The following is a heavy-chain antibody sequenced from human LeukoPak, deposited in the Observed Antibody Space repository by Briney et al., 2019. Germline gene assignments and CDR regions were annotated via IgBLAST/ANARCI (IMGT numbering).Heavy chain of an antibody. Sequence: GGSLRLSCAASGFTVSSNYMSWVRQAPGKGLEWVSVIYSGGSTYYADSVKGRFTISRDNAKNSLYLQMNSLRAEDTAVYYCARDSSATAAFGYWGQGTLVTVSS. V-gene: IGHV3-53*01. J-gene: IGHJ4*02. CDR1: GFTVSSNY. D-gene: IGHD2-15*01. CDR3: ARDSSATAAFGY. CDR2: IYSGGST.